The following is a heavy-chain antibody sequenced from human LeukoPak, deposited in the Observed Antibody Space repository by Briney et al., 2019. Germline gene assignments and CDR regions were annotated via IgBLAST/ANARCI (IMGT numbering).Heavy chain of an antibody. J-gene: IGHJ4*02. Sequence: GGSLRLSSAPPGFSLRGTYMSSVPQTPGRGREWGSVMYSGGNKYYADSVKGRFTISRDNSKNTLYLQMNSLRAEDTAVYYCARDPIYYGSGRSSDYWGQGTLVSVSS. CDR3: ARDPIYYGSGRSSDY. D-gene: IGHD3-10*01. CDR1: GFSLRGTY. CDR2: MYSGGNK. V-gene: IGHV3-66*01.